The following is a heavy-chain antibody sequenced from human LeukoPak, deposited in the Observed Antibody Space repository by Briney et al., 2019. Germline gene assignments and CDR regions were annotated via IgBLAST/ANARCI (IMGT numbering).Heavy chain of an antibody. CDR1: GGSISSGGYS. V-gene: IGHV4-30-2*01. D-gene: IGHD6-13*01. J-gene: IGHJ4*02. Sequence: SQTLSLTCAVSGGSISSGGYSWSWIRQPPGKGLEWIGYIYHSGSTYYNPSLKSRVTISVDRSKNQFSLKLSSVTAADTAVYCCAREAIAAAGGFDYWGQGTLVTVSS. CDR2: IYHSGST. CDR3: AREAIAAAGGFDY.